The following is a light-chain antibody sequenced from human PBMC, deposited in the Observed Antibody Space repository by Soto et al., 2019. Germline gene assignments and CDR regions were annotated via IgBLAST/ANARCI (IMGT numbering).Light chain of an antibody. CDR1: SSDVGTYNL. V-gene: IGLV2-14*02. J-gene: IGLJ1*01. CDR3: AAWDDSLNARYV. CDR2: SNS. Sequence: QSALTQPASVSGSPGQSITISCTGTSSDVGTYNLVSWYQHHPGKAPKLLIYSNSQRSSGVPDRFSGSKSGTSASLAIRGLQSEDEADYYCAAWDDSLNARYVFGTGTKLTVL.